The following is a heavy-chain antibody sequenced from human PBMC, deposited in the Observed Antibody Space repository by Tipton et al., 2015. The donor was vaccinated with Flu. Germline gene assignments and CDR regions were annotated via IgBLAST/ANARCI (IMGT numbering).Heavy chain of an antibody. Sequence: LRLSCTVSGGSLRSDSDYWGWIRQPPGKGLEWIGNVRQAGTTYYNPSLRSRVTISLDRPKNQFSLRLTSVTAADTAVYFCARRDYSNYVSEPKNWFDPWGQGALVTVSS. CDR2: VRQAGTT. CDR1: GGSLRSDSDY. J-gene: IGHJ5*02. D-gene: IGHD4-11*01. CDR3: ARRDYSNYVSEPKNWFDP. V-gene: IGHV4-39*07.